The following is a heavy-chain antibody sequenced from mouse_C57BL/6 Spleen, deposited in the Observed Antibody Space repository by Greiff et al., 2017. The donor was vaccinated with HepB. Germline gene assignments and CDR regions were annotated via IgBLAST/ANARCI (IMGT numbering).Heavy chain of an antibody. D-gene: IGHD1-1*01. CDR1: GFTFSDYG. V-gene: IGHV5-15*01. CDR2: ISNLAYSI. J-gene: IGHJ3*01. CDR3: ARHGEYYGSSPWFAY. Sequence: EVKLVESGGGLVQPGGSLKLSCAASGFTFSDYGMAWVRQAPRKGPEWVAFISNLAYSIYYADTVTGRFTISRENAKNTLYLEMSSLRSEDTAMYYCARHGEYYGSSPWFAYWGQGTLVTVSA.